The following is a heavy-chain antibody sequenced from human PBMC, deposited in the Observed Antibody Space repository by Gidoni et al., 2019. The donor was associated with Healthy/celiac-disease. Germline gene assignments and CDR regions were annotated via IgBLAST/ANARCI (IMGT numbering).Heavy chain of an antibody. J-gene: IGHJ5*02. CDR3: ARGGDILTGYNNWFDP. D-gene: IGHD3-9*01. CDR1: GYPFTSYD. CDR2: MNPNSGNT. Sequence: QVQLVQSGAEVKKLGASVKVSCQASGYPFTSYDINGVRQATGQGLEWMGWMNPNSGNTGYAQKFKGRVTMTRNTSISTAYMELSSLRSEDTAVYYCARGGDILTGYNNWFDPGAREPWSPSPQ. V-gene: IGHV1-8*01.